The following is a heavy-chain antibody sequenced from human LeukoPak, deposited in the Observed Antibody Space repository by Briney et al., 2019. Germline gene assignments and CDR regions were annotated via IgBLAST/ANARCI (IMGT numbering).Heavy chain of an antibody. Sequence: GGSLTLSCAASGLSVSSFAMSWGRQAPARGLEWLSSMKGTGETFYADSVRGRFTLSRDDSRNTVYLQLNNLRVEDTAVYYCARASWVSSADAVWWGQGTVVTVSS. CDR2: MKGTGET. CDR1: GLSVSSFA. V-gene: IGHV3-23*01. D-gene: IGHD3-16*01. J-gene: IGHJ4*02. CDR3: ARASWVSSADAVW.